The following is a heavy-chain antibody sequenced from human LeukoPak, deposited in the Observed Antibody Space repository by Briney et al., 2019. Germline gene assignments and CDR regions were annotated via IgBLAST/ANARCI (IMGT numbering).Heavy chain of an antibody. D-gene: IGHD1-26*01. Sequence: GASVKVSCKASGYTFTSYGISWVRQAPGQGLEWMGWISAYNGNTNYAQKLQGRVTMTTDTSTSTAYMELSSLRSEDTAVYYCAGESIVGATGNFDYWGQGTLVTVSS. V-gene: IGHV1-18*01. CDR1: GYTFTSYG. CDR3: AGESIVGATGNFDY. CDR2: ISAYNGNT. J-gene: IGHJ4*02.